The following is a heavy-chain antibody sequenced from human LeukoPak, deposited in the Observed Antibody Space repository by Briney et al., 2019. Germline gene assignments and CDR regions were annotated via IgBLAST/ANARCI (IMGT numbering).Heavy chain of an antibody. CDR2: INHSGST. Sequence: SETLSLTCAVYGGSFSGYYWSWIRQPPGKGLEWIGEINHSGSTNYNPSLKSRVTISVDTSKNQFSLKLSSVTAADTAVYYCARMSFQAMVRGVTRPTSFDYWGQGTLVTVSS. J-gene: IGHJ4*02. V-gene: IGHV4-34*01. CDR1: GGSFSGYY. CDR3: ARMSFQAMVRGVTRPTSFDY. D-gene: IGHD3-10*01.